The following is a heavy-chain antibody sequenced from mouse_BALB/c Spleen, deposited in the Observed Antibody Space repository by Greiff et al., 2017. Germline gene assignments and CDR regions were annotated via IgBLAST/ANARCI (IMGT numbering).Heavy chain of an antibody. Sequence: VQLKESGPGLVAPSQSLSITCTVSGFSLTSYGVHWVRQPPGKGLEWLGVIWAGGSTNYNSALMSRLSISKDNSKSQVFLKMNSLQTDDTAMYYCARDLVTTVVATDAYWGQGTLVTVSA. V-gene: IGHV2-9*02. J-gene: IGHJ3*01. CDR1: GFSLTSYG. D-gene: IGHD1-1*01. CDR2: IWAGGST. CDR3: ARDLVTTVVATDAY.